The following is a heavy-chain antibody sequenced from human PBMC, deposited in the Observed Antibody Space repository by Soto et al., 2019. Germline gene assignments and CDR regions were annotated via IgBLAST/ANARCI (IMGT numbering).Heavy chain of an antibody. CDR1: GGSISSGDYY. CDR3: ARMTPYYFDY. J-gene: IGHJ4*02. V-gene: IGHV4-30-4*01. Sequence: SETLSLTCTVSGGSISSGDYYWSWIRQPPGKGLEWIGYIYYSGSTYYNPSLKSRVTISVDTSKNQFSLKLSSVTAADTAVYYCARMTPYYFDYWGQGTLVTRLL. CDR2: IYYSGST.